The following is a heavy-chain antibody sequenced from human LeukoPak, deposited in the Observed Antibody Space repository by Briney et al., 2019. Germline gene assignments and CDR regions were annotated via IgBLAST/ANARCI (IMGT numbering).Heavy chain of an antibody. CDR2: INPNSGGK. CDR3: GRRRLGFYGWYFDL. CDR1: GYTFSGYY. V-gene: IGHV1-2*02. D-gene: IGHD6-19*01. Sequence: GSLKLSCKASGYTFSGYYMHWVRQAPGQGLEWMGWINPNSGGKNYAHKFQGRVTMTRDTSISTAYQQQSRLSSDDTAVYYCGRRRLGFYGWYFDLWGRGTLVTVSS. J-gene: IGHJ2*01.